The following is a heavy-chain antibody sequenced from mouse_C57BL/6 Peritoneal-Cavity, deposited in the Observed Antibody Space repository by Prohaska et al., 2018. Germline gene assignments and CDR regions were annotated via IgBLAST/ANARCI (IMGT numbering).Heavy chain of an antibody. J-gene: IGHJ2*01. V-gene: IGHV4-1*01. Sequence: EVTLLQSGGVLVQPGGSLKLSCSASGIDFSRYWMSWVRRAPGKGLEWIGEINPDSSTINYAPSLKDKFIISRDNAKNTLYLQMSKVRSEDTALYYCARQLRGDYFDYWGQGTTLTVSS. CDR3: ARQLRGDYFDY. D-gene: IGHD1-1*01. CDR2: INPDSSTI. CDR1: GIDFSRYW.